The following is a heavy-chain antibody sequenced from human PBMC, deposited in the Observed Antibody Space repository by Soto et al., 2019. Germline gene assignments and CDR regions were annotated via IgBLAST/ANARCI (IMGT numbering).Heavy chain of an antibody. CDR2: IDPSDSYT. CDR1: GYSFTSYW. CDR3: ARHDSSGCNGEANGMDA. Sequence: GESLKISCKGSGYSFTSYWISWVRQMPGKGLEWMGRIDPSDSYTNYSPSFQGHVTISADKSISTAYLQWSSLKASATAMYYCARHDSSGCNGEANGMDAWGQGTTVTVSS. J-gene: IGHJ6*02. V-gene: IGHV5-10-1*01. D-gene: IGHD6-19*01.